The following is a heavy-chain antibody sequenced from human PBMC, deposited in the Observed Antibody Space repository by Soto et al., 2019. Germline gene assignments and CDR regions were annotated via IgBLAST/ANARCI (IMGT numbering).Heavy chain of an antibody. CDR2: IRGRGGST. CDR3: AKRASGSYFDY. V-gene: IGHV3-23*01. Sequence: HPGGSLRLSCAASGFTFSSYAMNWVRQAPGKGLERVSVIRGRGGSTYYADSVKGRFTISRDNSKNTLYLQIKSLGAEDTAVYYCAKRASGSYFDYWGQGT. CDR1: GFTFSSYA. D-gene: IGHD3-10*01. J-gene: IGHJ4*02.